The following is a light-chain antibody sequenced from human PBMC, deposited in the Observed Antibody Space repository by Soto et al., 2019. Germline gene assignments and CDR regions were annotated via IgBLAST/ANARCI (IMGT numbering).Light chain of an antibody. J-gene: IGLJ1*01. CDR1: SSDVGGYNS. Sequence: QSALTQPPSASGSPGQSVTISCTGTSSDVGGYNSVSWYQQHPGKAPKLIIYDVSKRPSGVPDRFSGSKSGSTASLTVSGFQAEDEGDYYCSSYAGNSYYVFGTGTKVTVL. CDR3: SSYAGNSYYV. CDR2: DVS. V-gene: IGLV2-8*01.